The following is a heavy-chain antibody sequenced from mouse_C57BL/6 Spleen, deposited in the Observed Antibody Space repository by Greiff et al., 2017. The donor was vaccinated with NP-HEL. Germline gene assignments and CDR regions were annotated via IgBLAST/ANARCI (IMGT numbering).Heavy chain of an antibody. V-gene: IGHV14-2*01. J-gene: IGHJ3*01. D-gene: IGHD2-5*01. CDR2: IDPEGGGT. CDR3: AYIYYSHYDAY. Sequence: VQLQQSGAELVKPGASVKLSCTASGFTIKDYYMHWVKQRPEQGLEWIGRIDPEGGGTKYAAKFQGKATITADTSSNTAYLQLSSLTSEATAVYYCAYIYYSHYDAYGGQGTLVTVSA. CDR1: GFTIKDYY.